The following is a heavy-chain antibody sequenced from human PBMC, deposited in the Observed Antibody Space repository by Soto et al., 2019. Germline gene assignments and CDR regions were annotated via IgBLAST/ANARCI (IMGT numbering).Heavy chain of an antibody. CDR2: IYNSGST. Sequence: TSETLSLTCTVSGGSVSSGSYYWSWIRQPPGKGLEWIGYIYNSGSTNYNPSLKSRVTISVDTSKNQFSLKLSSVTAADTAVYYCARDLGASITILDSWGQGTLVTVS. J-gene: IGHJ4*02. D-gene: IGHD3-10*01. CDR1: GGSVSSGSYY. V-gene: IGHV4-61*01. CDR3: ARDLGASITILDS.